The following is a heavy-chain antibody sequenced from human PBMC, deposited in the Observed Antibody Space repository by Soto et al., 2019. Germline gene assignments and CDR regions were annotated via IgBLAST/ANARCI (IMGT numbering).Heavy chain of an antibody. CDR2: IWYDGSNK. D-gene: IGHD4-17*01. CDR3: ARDGMIGDYGPFDY. J-gene: IGHJ4*02. CDR1: GFTFSSCG. V-gene: IGHV3-33*01. Sequence: GGSLRLSCAASGFTFSSCGMHWVRQAPGKGLEWVAVIWYDGSNKYYADSVKGRFTISRDNSKNTLYLQMNSLRAEDTAVYYCARDGMIGDYGPFDYWGQGTLVTVSS.